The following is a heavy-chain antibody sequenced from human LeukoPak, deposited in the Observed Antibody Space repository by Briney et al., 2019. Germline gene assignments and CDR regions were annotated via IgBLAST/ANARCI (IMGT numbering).Heavy chain of an antibody. CDR2: ISGSGGST. CDR3: AKTTTESSLYFQH. D-gene: IGHD1-1*01. CDR1: GFTFSSYA. Sequence: GGSLRLSCAASGFTFSSYAMSWVRQAPGPGLERVSAISGSGGSTYYADSVKGRFTISRDNSKNTLSLQMNSLRAEDTAVYYCAKTTTESSLYFQHWGQGTLVTVSS. J-gene: IGHJ1*01. V-gene: IGHV3-23*01.